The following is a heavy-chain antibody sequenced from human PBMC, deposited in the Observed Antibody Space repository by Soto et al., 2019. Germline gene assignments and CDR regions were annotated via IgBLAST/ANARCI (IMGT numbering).Heavy chain of an antibody. CDR1: GGTFSSYA. V-gene: IGHV1-69*13. D-gene: IGHD3-3*01. CDR2: IIPIFGTA. CDR3: ARGRYYELWSGKASGLCS. J-gene: IGHJ5*01. Sequence: GSSVKVSCKASGGTFSSYAISWVRQAPGQGLEWMGGIIPIFGTANYAQKFQGRVTITADESTSTAYMELSSLRSEDTAVYYCARGRYYELWSGKASGLCSWGHGTWVTVSS.